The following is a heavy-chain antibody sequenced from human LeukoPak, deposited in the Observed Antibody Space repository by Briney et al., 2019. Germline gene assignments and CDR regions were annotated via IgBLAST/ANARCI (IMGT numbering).Heavy chain of an antibody. CDR3: AKDLSPRMTTFSWFDP. D-gene: IGHD4-11*01. V-gene: IGHV3-23*01. J-gene: IGHJ5*02. Sequence: GGSLRLSCAASRFTFSSYAMSWVRQAPGKGLEWVSAISGSRGSTYYADSVKGRFTISRDNSKNTLYLQMNSLRAEDTAVYYCAKDLSPRMTTFSWFDPWGQGTLVTVSS. CDR1: RFTFSSYA. CDR2: ISGSRGST.